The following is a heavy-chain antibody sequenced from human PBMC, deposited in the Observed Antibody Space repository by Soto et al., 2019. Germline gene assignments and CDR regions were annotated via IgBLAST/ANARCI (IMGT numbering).Heavy chain of an antibody. CDR3: ARDCAGYSSGWYQKGGFDY. D-gene: IGHD6-19*01. CDR2: IWYDGSNK. Sequence: QVQLVESGGGVVQPGRSLRLSCAASGFTFSSYGMHWVRQAPGKGLEWVAVIWYDGSNKYYADSVKGRFTISRDNSKNTLYLHMNRLRAEDTAVYYCARDCAGYSSGWYQKGGFDYWGQGTLVTVSS. CDR1: GFTFSSYG. J-gene: IGHJ4*02. V-gene: IGHV3-33*01.